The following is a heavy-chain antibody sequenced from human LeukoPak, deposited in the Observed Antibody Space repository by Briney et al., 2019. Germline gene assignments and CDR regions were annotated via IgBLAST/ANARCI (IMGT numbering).Heavy chain of an antibody. V-gene: IGHV4-59*01. CDR1: GCSISSYY. CDR2: IYYSGST. CDR3: AREAEAKYSNYVDY. Sequence: PSETLSLTCTVSGCSISSYYWSWIRQPPGEGLEWIGYIYYSGSTNYNPSLKSRVTISVDTSKNQFSLKLSSVTAADTALYYCAREAEAKYSNYVDYWGQGTLVTVTS. J-gene: IGHJ4*02. D-gene: IGHD4-11*01.